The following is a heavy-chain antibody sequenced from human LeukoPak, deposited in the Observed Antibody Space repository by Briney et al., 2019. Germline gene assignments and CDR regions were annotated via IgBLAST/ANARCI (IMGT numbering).Heavy chain of an antibody. Sequence: GGSLRLSCAASGFTFDGYGMPWVRQAPGKGLEWVSGISWNSGTVVYADSVRGRFTISRDNAKNSVYLQMNSLKAEDTALYYCAKGGYSSGWYGDHWGQGTLVTVSS. CDR2: ISWNSGTV. J-gene: IGHJ4*02. CDR3: AKGGYSSGWYGDH. V-gene: IGHV3-9*01. D-gene: IGHD6-19*01. CDR1: GFTFDGYG.